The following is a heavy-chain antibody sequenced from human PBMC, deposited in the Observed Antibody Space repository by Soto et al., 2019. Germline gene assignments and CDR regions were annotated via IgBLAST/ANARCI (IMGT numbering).Heavy chain of an antibody. CDR2: INGDGSAT. J-gene: IGHJ5*02. CDR1: GFAFSHYW. V-gene: IGHV3-74*01. Sequence: EVQLVESGGGLVQPGGSLRLSCTASGFAFSHYWMHWVRQAPGKGLMWVSRINGDGSATTYADSVKGRFTISRDNAKNTLYLQMNGLRAEDTAVYYCVRSDWFDPWGQGTLVTVSS. CDR3: VRSDWFDP.